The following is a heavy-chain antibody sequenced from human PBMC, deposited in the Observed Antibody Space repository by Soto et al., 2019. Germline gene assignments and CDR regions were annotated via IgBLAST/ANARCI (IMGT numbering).Heavy chain of an antibody. V-gene: IGHV4-59*01. Sequence: PSETLSLTCTVSGGSISSYYWSWIRQPPGKGLEWIGYIYYSGSTNYNPSLKSRVTISVDTSKNQFSLKLSSVTAADTAVYYCARDPGWGSEAAAPGGGMDVWGQGTTVTVSS. J-gene: IGHJ6*02. CDR2: IYYSGST. CDR1: GGSISSYY. D-gene: IGHD6-13*01. CDR3: ARDPGWGSEAAAPGGGMDV.